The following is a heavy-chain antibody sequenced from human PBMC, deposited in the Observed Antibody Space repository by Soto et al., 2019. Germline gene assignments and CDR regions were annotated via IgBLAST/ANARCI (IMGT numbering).Heavy chain of an antibody. V-gene: IGHV4-59*08. CDR3: ARHGSTVDTEGAFDY. CDR2: ISYFGNT. Sequence: PGGSLRLSCAASGFTFSDHYMDWVRQPPGKGLQWIGYISYFGNTNYNPSLKSRVTISLDTSKNHFSLQLRSVTAADTAMYFCARHGSTVDTEGAFDYWGQGALVTVSS. CDR1: GFTFSDHY. J-gene: IGHJ4*02. D-gene: IGHD1-26*01.